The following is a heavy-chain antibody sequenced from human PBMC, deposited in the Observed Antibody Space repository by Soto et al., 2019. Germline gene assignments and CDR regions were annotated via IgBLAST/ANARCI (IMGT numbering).Heavy chain of an antibody. CDR3: AKDAVYGDGLWLVAD. J-gene: IGHJ4*02. V-gene: IGHV3-23*01. Sequence: AQLLESGGGLVQPGGSLRLSCAASGFTFSIYAMSWVRQAPGKGLEWVSGIGGGGDDTNYADSVKGRFIISRDNSKNTVYLQMNSLRAEDTAMYYCAKDAVYGDGLWLVADWGQGTLVTVS. CDR2: IGGGGDDT. CDR1: GFTFSIYA. D-gene: IGHD2-21*02.